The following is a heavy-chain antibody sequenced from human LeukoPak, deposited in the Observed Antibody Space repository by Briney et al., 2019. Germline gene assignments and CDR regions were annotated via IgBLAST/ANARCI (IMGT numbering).Heavy chain of an antibody. V-gene: IGHV3-74*01. Sequence: GGSLRLSCAASRFTLSYYWMHWVRQAPGKGLVWVSRINSDGGYTNYADSVKGRFTISRDSAKNTLYMQMNSLRAEDSAVYYCVADNGAYWGQGTLVTVSS. CDR3: VADNGAY. J-gene: IGHJ4*02. D-gene: IGHD1-26*01. CDR2: INSDGGYT. CDR1: RFTLSYYW.